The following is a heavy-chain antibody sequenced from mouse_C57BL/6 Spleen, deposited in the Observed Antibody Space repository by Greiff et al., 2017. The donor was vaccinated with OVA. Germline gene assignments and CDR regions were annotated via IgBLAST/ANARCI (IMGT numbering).Heavy chain of an antibody. CDR1: GYTFTDHT. Sequence: VQLQQSDAELVKPGASVKISCKASGYTFTDHTIHWMQQRPDQGLEWIGYIYPRDGSTNYNEKFKGKATLTADKSSSTAYMQLNSLTSEDSAVYFCARDMRSSFDYWGKGTTLTVSS. J-gene: IGHJ2*01. CDR3: ARDMRSSFDY. D-gene: IGHD1-1*01. V-gene: IGHV1-78*01. CDR2: IYPRDGST.